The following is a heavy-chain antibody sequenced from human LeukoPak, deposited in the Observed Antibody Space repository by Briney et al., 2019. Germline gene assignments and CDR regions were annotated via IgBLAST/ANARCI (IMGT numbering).Heavy chain of an antibody. V-gene: IGHV1-18*01. CDR2: ISAYNGNT. CDR3: ARDSLFCSSSSCAFDY. CDR1: GYTFTSYD. J-gene: IGHJ4*02. D-gene: IGHD2-15*01. Sequence: ASVKVSCKASGYTFTSYDINWVRQAAGQGLEWMGRISAYNGNTNYAQKLQGRVTMTTDTSTRTAYMELKSLRSDDTAVYYCARDSLFCSSSSCAFDYWGQGTLVTVSS.